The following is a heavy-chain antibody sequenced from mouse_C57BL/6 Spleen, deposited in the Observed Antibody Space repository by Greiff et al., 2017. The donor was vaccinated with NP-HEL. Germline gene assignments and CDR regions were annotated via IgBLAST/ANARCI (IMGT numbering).Heavy chain of an antibody. CDR1: GYAFSSSW. CDR2: IYPGDGDT. J-gene: IGHJ2*01. V-gene: IGHV1-82*01. Sequence: QVQLQQSGPELVKPGASVKISCKASGYAFSSSWMNWVKQRPGKGLEWIGRIYPGDGDTNYNGKFKGKATLTADKSSSTAYMQLSSLTSEDSAVYFCARRGGYSLYFDYWGQGTTLTVSS. CDR3: ARRGGYSLYFDY. D-gene: IGHD2-3*01.